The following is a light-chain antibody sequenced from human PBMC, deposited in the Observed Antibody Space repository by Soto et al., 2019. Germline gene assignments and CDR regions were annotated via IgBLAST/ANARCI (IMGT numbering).Light chain of an antibody. CDR2: GAS. Sequence: EIVLTQSPGTLSLSPGKRATLSCRASQSVSSSYLAWYQQKPGQAPRLLIYGASGRATGIPYRFSGSGSGTDFTLTISRLEPEDFAVYYCQQYGSSPPVTFGQGTRLEIK. J-gene: IGKJ5*01. V-gene: IGKV3-20*01. CDR3: QQYGSSPPVT. CDR1: QSVSSSY.